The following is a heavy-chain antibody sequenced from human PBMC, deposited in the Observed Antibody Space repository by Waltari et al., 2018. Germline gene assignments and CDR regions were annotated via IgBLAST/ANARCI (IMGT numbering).Heavy chain of an antibody. CDR1: GYTFTSYA. CDR2: INAGNGNT. Sequence: QVQLVQSGAEVKKPGASVQVSCKASGYTFTSYAMHWVSQAPGQRLEWMGWINAGNGNTKYSQKFQGRVTITRDTSASTAYMELSSLRSEDTAVYYCARDTGGSGSFHNWFDPWGQGTLVTVSS. V-gene: IGHV1-3*01. D-gene: IGHD3-10*01. J-gene: IGHJ5*02. CDR3: ARDTGGSGSFHNWFDP.